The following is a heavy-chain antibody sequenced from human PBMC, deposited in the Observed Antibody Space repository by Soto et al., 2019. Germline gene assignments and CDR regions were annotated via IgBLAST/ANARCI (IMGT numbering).Heavy chain of an antibody. CDR1: GGSFSGYY. J-gene: IGHJ3*02. D-gene: IGHD3-16*02. CDR2: INHSGST. V-gene: IGHV4-34*01. Sequence: SETLSLTCAVYGGSFSGYYWSWIRQPPGKGLEWIGEINHSGSTNYNPSLKSRVTISVDTSKNQFSLKLSSVTAADTAVYYCARGPGGVIVNGARGMPHSDAFDIWGQGTRVTVSS. CDR3: ARGPGGVIVNGARGMPHSDAFDI.